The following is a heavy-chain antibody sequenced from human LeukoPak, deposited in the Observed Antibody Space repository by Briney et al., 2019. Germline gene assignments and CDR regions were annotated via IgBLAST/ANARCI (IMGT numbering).Heavy chain of an antibody. V-gene: IGHV1-69*06. CDR1: GGTFSSYA. CDR2: IIPIFGTA. CDR3: ARGRAAAGTKSPNYYYYYYMDV. D-gene: IGHD6-13*01. J-gene: IGHJ6*03. Sequence: ASVKVSCKASGGTFSSYAISWVRQAPGQGLEWMGGIIPIFGTANYAQKFQGRVTITADKSTSTAYMELSSLRSEDTAVYYCARGRAAAGTKSPNYYYYYYMDVWGKGTTVTVSS.